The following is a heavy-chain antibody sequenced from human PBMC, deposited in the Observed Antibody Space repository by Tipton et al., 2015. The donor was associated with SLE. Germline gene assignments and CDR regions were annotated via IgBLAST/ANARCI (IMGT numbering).Heavy chain of an antibody. V-gene: IGHV3-48*03. Sequence: SLRLSCAASGFTFSTYEMNWVRQAPGKGLEWVSYISNSGSIIYYADSVKGRFTISRDNAKNSLYLQMNSLRAEDTAVYYCARDLPKEVERRYFDYWGQGTLVTASS. CDR3: ARDLPKEVERRYFDY. CDR2: ISNSGSII. CDR1: GFTFSTYE. D-gene: IGHD1-1*01. J-gene: IGHJ4*02.